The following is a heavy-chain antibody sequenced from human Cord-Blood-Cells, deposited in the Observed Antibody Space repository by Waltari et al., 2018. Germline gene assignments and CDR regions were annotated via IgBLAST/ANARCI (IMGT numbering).Heavy chain of an antibody. CDR2: INHSGST. V-gene: IGHV4-34*01. CDR3: ARGGRITMIVVVKKAFDY. J-gene: IGHJ4*02. Sequence: QVQLQQWGAGLLKPSETLSLTCAAYGGSFSGYYLSWIRQPPGTGLEWIGEINHSGSTNYNPSLKSRVTISVDTSKNQFSLKLSSVTAADTAVYYCARGGRITMIVVVKKAFDYWGQGTLVTVSS. D-gene: IGHD3-22*01. CDR1: GGSFSGYY.